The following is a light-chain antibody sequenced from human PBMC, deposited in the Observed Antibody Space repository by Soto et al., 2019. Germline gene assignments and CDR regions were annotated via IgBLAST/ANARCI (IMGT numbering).Light chain of an antibody. J-gene: IGLJ3*02. CDR1: SSDVGGYNY. Sequence: QSALTQPASVSGSPGQSTTISCTGTSSDVGGYNYVSWYQQHPGKAPKLMIYEVSNRPSGISNRFSGSKSGNTASLTISGLQAADEADYYCSSYTSTSTWVFGGGTKLTVL. CDR3: SSYTSTSTWV. CDR2: EVS. V-gene: IGLV2-14*01.